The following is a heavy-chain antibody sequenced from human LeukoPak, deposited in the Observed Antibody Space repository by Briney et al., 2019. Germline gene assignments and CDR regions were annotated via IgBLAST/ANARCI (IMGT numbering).Heavy chain of an antibody. CDR2: ISRASESI. CDR3: ARVSYYDSSGYLNAFDI. D-gene: IGHD3-22*01. V-gene: IGHV3-21*01. CDR1: GFNFNTYS. J-gene: IGHJ3*02. Sequence: GGSLRLSCEASGFNFNTYSMAWVRQAPGKGLEWVSIISRASESIFYADSVKGRFTISRDNSKNTLYLQMNSLRAEDTAVYYCARVSYYDSSGYLNAFDIWGQGTMVTVSS.